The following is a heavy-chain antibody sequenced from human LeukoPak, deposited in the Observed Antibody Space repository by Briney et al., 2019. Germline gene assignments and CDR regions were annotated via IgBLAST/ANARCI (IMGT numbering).Heavy chain of an antibody. J-gene: IGHJ4*02. Sequence: ASVKVSCKASGYTFTSYYMHWVRQAPGQGLEWMGIINPSGGSTSYAQKLQGRVTMTRDTSTSTVYMELSSLRSEDTAVYYCARDLGRKGDFDYWGQGTLVTVSS. V-gene: IGHV1-46*01. CDR2: INPSGGST. CDR1: GYTFTSYY. CDR3: ARDLGRKGDFDY. D-gene: IGHD1-26*01.